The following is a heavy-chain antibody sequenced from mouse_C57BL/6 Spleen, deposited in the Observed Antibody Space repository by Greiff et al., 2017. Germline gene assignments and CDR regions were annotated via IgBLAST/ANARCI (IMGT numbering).Heavy chain of an antibody. CDR3: ARGDDYDVFAY. J-gene: IGHJ3*01. V-gene: IGHV1-66*01. D-gene: IGHD2-4*01. CDR1: GYSFTSYY. CDR2: IYPGSGNT. Sequence: QVQLQQSGPELVKPGASVKISCKASGYSFTSYYIHWVKQRPGQGLEWIGWIYPGSGNTKYNEKFKGKATLTADTSSSTAYMQLSSLTSEDSAVYYCARGDDYDVFAYWGQGTLVTVSA.